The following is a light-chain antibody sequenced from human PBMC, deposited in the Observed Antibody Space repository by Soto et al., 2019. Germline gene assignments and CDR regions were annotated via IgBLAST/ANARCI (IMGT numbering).Light chain of an antibody. Sequence: QSVLTQPASMSGSPGQSNTISCTGTSSDVGVYNYVSWYQQHPGKAPKLMIYEVTNRPSGVSNRFSGSKSGNTASLTISGLQAEDGADYYCSSYTSSSTKVFGTGTKVTVL. CDR1: SSDVGVYNY. J-gene: IGLJ1*01. CDR2: EVT. CDR3: SSYTSSSTKV. V-gene: IGLV2-14*01.